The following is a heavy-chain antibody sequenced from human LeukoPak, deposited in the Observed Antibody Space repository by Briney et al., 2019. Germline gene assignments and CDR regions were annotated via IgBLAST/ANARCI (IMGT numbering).Heavy chain of an antibody. CDR2: IYYSGST. D-gene: IGHD3-22*01. V-gene: IGHV4-59*08. J-gene: IGHJ4*02. Sequence: SETLSLTCTVSGGSISSYYWSWIRQPPGKGLEWIGYIYYSGSTYYNPSLKSRVTISVDTSKNQFSLKLSSVTAADTAVYYCALYPDDSSGYFGYWGQGTLVTVSS. CDR3: ALYPDDSSGYFGY. CDR1: GGSISSYY.